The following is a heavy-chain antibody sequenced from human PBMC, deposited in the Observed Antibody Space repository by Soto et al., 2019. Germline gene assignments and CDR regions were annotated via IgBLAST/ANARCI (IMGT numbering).Heavy chain of an antibody. CDR3: VKDESINWYSGHFRH. Sequence: SLRLSCAASGXTFDDYSMHWVRQVPGKGLEWVSGINWNSGSIGYADSVNGRFAISIDNAKNSLHLQMNSLRAEDTAFYYCVKDESINWYSGHFRHWGQGTLGTVSS. CDR1: GXTFDDYS. J-gene: IGHJ1*01. D-gene: IGHD6-13*01. V-gene: IGHV3-9*01. CDR2: INWNSGSI.